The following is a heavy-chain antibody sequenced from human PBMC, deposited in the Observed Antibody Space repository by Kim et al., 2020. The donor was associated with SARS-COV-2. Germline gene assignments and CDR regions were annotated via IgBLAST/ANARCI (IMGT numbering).Heavy chain of an antibody. J-gene: IGHJ4*02. CDR2: INHSGST. Sequence: SETLSLTCAVYGGSFSGYYWSWIRQPPGKGLEWIGEINHSGSTNYNPSLKSRVTISVDTSKNQFSLKLSSVTAADTAVYYCARGGMRNGKKAVYGSGSYSRKAVDYWGQGTLVTVSS. CDR3: ARGGMRNGKKAVYGSGSYSRKAVDY. CDR1: GGSFSGYY. D-gene: IGHD3-10*01. V-gene: IGHV4-34*01.